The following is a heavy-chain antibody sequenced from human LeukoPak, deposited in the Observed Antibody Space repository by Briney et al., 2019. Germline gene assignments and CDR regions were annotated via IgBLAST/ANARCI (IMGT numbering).Heavy chain of an antibody. D-gene: IGHD3-16*02. CDR1: GGSFSGYY. CDR3: ARVNVSGSYRPTVFDY. Sequence: SETLSLTCAVYGGSFSGYYWSWIRQPPGKGLEWIGEINHSGSTNYNPSLKSRVTISVDTSKNQFSLKLSSVTAADTAVYYCARVNVSGSYRPTVFDYWGQGTLVTVSS. V-gene: IGHV4-34*01. CDR2: INHSGST. J-gene: IGHJ4*02.